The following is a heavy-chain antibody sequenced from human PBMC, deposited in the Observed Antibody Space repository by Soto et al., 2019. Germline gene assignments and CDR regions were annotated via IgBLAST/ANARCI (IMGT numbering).Heavy chain of an antibody. D-gene: IGHD1-1*01. CDR3: ARGVYWNYAMAV. Sequence: ASVKVSCKASGYTFTNYGVSWVRQAPGQGLEWMGWTSANNGNSNYAQKFQGRLTVTTDTSTTTAYMELMSLRSDDSAVYYCARGVYWNYAMAVWGQGTTVSVSS. CDR2: TSANNGNS. CDR1: GYTFTNYG. J-gene: IGHJ6*02. V-gene: IGHV1-18*01.